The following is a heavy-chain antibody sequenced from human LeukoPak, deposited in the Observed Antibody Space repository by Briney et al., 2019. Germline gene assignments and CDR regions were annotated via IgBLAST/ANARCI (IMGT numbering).Heavy chain of an antibody. CDR1: GFTFSSYS. J-gene: IGHJ4*02. CDR3: ARGTQWLKS. V-gene: IGHV3-48*01. Sequence: GGSLRLSCAAPGFTFSSYSMNWVRQAPGKGLEWVSYISSSSSTIYYADSVKGRFTISRDNAKNSLYLQMNSLRAEDTAVYYCARGTQWLKSWGQGTLVTVSS. D-gene: IGHD6-19*01. CDR2: ISSSSSTI.